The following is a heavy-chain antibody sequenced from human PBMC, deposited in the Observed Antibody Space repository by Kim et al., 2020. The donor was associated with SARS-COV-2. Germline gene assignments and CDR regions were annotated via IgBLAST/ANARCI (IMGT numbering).Heavy chain of an antibody. D-gene: IGHD1-26*01. J-gene: IGHJ4*02. V-gene: IGHV3-23*01. Sequence: SVKGRFTISRDNSKNTLYRQLNSLRAEDTAVYYCAKASYYDVVAVEKFDSWGQGILVTVSS. CDR3: AKASYYDVVAVEKFDS.